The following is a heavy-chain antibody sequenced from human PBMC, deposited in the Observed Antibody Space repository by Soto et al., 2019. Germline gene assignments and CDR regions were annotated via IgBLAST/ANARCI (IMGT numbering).Heavy chain of an antibody. Sequence: EVQLVQSGAEVKKPGESLRISCKGSGYSFTSYWISWVRQMPGKGLEWMGRIDPSDSYTNYSPSFQGHVTISADKSISTAYRQCSSLKASDTAMYYCARHVPSQYTAMVPFDPWGQGTLVTVSS. V-gene: IGHV5-10-1*01. D-gene: IGHD5-18*01. J-gene: IGHJ5*02. CDR3: ARHVPSQYTAMVPFDP. CDR2: IDPSDSYT. CDR1: GYSFTSYW.